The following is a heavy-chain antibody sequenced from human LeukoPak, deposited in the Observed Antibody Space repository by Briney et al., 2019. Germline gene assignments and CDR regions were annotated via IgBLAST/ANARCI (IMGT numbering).Heavy chain of an antibody. CDR3: AKEPNDFWSGYPHYFDY. CDR1: GFTFSSYG. D-gene: IGHD3-3*01. CDR2: ILYDGSNK. V-gene: IGHV3-30*02. Sequence: GGSLRLSCAASGFTFSSYGMHWVRQAPGKGLEWVAFILYDGSNKYYADSVKGRFTISRDNSKNTLYLQMNSLRAEDTAVYYCAKEPNDFWSGYPHYFDYWGQGTLVTVSS. J-gene: IGHJ4*02.